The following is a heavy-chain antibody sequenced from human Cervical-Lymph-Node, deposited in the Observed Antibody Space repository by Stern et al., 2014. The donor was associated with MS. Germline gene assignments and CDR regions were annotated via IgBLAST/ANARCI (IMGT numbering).Heavy chain of an antibody. D-gene: IGHD3-16*01. V-gene: IGHV4-31*03. CDR1: GASISTVGYY. CDR3: ARSDRLWGSFDY. J-gene: IGHJ4*02. Sequence: VQLVESGPGLVKPSQTLSLTCTVSGASISTVGYYWSWIRQHPGKGLEWIAYISYIGSTYYNPSLKRRCSISADTSKNQFSLNLTSVTAADTALYYCARSDRLWGSFDYWGQGTLVAVSS. CDR2: ISYIGST.